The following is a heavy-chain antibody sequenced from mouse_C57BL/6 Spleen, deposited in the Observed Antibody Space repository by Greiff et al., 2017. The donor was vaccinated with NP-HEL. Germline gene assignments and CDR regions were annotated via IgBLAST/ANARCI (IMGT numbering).Heavy chain of an antibody. CDR3: AREWGNYLDY. J-gene: IGHJ2*01. V-gene: IGHV5-4*01. Sequence: EVKVEESGGGLVKPGGSLKLSCAASGFTFSSYAMSWVRQTPEKRLEWVATISDGGSYTYYPDNVKGRFTISRDNAKNNLYLQMSHLKSEDTAMYYCAREWGNYLDYWGQGTTLTVSS. CDR1: GFTFSSYA. CDR2: ISDGGSYT.